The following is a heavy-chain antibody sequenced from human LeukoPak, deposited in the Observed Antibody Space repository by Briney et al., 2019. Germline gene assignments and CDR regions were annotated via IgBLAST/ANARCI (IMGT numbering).Heavy chain of an antibody. J-gene: IGHJ6*02. CDR2: INPSGGST. D-gene: IGHD6-6*01. V-gene: IGHV1-46*01. CDR1: GYTFTSYY. Sequence: ASVKVSCKASGYTFTSYYMHWVRQAPGQGLEWMGIINPSGGSTSYAQKFQGRVTMTRDTSTSTVHMELSSLRSEDTAVYYCARDLGREYSSSSGANYYYYGMDVWGQGTTVTVSS. CDR3: ARDLGREYSSSSGANYYYYGMDV.